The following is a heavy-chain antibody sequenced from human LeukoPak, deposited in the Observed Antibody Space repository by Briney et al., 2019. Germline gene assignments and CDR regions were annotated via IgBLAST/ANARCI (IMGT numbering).Heavy chain of an antibody. V-gene: IGHV4-39*07. J-gene: IGHJ4*02. CDR3: ASHSSGWYQIDY. CDR2: IYYSGST. CDR1: GGSISSSSYY. D-gene: IGHD6-19*01. Sequence: PSETLSLTCTVSGGSISSSSYYWGWIRQPPGKGLEWIGSIYYSGSTYYNPSLKSRATISVDTSKNQFSLKLSSVTAADTAVYYCASHSSGWYQIDYWGQGTLVTVSS.